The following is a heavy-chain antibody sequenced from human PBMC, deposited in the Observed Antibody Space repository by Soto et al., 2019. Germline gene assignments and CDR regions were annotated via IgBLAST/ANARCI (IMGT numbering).Heavy chain of an antibody. V-gene: IGHV1-69*05. D-gene: IGHD2-2*01. J-gene: IGHJ5*02. CDR1: GGTFNSHA. CDR2: IIPIFSTA. Sequence: GASVKVSCKASGGTFNSHAISWVRQAPGQGLEWMGGIIPIFSTANYAQKFQGRVTMTTDTSTSTAYMELRSLRSDDTAVYYCARDQAPPIPKYCSSTSCYPGNWFDPWGQGTLVTVSS. CDR3: ARDQAPPIPKYCSSTSCYPGNWFDP.